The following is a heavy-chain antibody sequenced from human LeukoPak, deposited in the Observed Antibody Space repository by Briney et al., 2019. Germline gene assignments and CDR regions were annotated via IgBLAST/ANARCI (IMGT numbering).Heavy chain of an antibody. CDR3: ARDPPLGSCSTISCAHLDY. Sequence: GGSLRLSCAASGFTFSRYSMNWVRQAPGKWLEWVPSISSSSSFIYYADSVKGRFTISRDNAKNSLYLQMNSLRAEDTAVYYCARDPPLGSCSTISCAHLDYWGQGTLVTVSS. D-gene: IGHD2-2*01. J-gene: IGHJ4*02. CDR2: ISSSSSFI. V-gene: IGHV3-21*01. CDR1: GFTFSRYS.